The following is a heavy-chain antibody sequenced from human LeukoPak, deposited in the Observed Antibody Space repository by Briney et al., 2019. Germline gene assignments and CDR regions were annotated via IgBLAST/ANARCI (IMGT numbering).Heavy chain of an antibody. J-gene: IGHJ4*02. D-gene: IGHD3-22*01. Sequence: SETLSLTCAVYGGSFSGYYWGWIRQPPGKGLEWIGSIYYSGSTYYNPSLKSRVTISVDTSKNQFSLKLSSVTAADTAVYYCARQGPPVGYDSSGYYLDYWGQGTLVTVSS. V-gene: IGHV4-39*01. CDR3: ARQGPPVGYDSSGYYLDY. CDR1: GGSFSGYY. CDR2: IYYSGST.